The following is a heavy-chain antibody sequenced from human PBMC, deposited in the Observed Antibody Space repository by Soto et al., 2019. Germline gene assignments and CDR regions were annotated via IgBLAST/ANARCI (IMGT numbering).Heavy chain of an antibody. Sequence: QVQLLQSGAEVKKPGSSVKVSCKVSGGAFNNYALNWVRPGPGQGLEWLGGIFPLHNTSNYSLKFLARVTVTADISSTTVYMELNRLTSDDTATYYCASWSNWNPLYYDGLDVWGKGTTVTVSS. V-gene: IGHV1-69*06. CDR3: ASWSNWNPLYYDGLDV. CDR2: IFPLHNTS. J-gene: IGHJ6*04. CDR1: GGAFNNYA. D-gene: IGHD1-20*01.